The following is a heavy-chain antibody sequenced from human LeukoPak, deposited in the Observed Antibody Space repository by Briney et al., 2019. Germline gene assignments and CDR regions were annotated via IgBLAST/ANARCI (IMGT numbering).Heavy chain of an antibody. J-gene: IGHJ4*02. D-gene: IGHD1-26*01. CDR3: ANSGSYYEPLYYFDY. CDR2: IWYDGSNK. CDR1: GFSFSGYG. Sequence: GGSLRLSCAASGFSFSGYGMHWVRQAPGKGLEWVAVIWYDGSNKDYADSVKGRFTISRDNSKNTLYLQMNSLRAEDTAVYYCANSGSYYEPLYYFDYWGQGTLVTVSS. V-gene: IGHV3-30*02.